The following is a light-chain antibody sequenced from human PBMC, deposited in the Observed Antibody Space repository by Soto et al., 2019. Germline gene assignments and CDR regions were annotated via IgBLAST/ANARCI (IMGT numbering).Light chain of an antibody. J-gene: IGLJ2*01. CDR2: RNN. Sequence: QSVLTQPPSASGTPGQRVTISCSGSSSNIGSNYVYWYQQLPGTAPKLLIYRNNQRPSGVPDRFSGSKSGTSASLAISGLRSEDEADYYCAAWDDSLSGLVVSGGGTKVTVL. CDR3: AAWDDSLSGLVV. V-gene: IGLV1-47*01. CDR1: SSNIGSNY.